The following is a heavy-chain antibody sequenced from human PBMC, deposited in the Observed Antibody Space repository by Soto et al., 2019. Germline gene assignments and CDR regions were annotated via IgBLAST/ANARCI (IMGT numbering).Heavy chain of an antibody. CDR1: GYSFTTHG. J-gene: IGHJ6*02. CDR3: ARDPPFSGILRGTPLMDV. V-gene: IGHV1-18*04. Sequence: GASVKVSCKASGYSFTTHGISWGRRAPGHGLEWMGWISAYNGDTHYVQRFQGRLTMTTDTSTSTAYMELRSLTSDDTAVYYCARDPPFSGILRGTPLMDVWGQGTTVTVSS. CDR2: ISAYNGDT. D-gene: IGHD4-17*01.